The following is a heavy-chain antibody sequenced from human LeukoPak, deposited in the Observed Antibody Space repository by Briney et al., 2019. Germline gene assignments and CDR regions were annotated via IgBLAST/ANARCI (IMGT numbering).Heavy chain of an antibody. CDR2: INHSGST. D-gene: IGHD6-6*01. CDR1: GGSFSGYY. V-gene: IGHV4-34*01. CDR3: AREDISIAARTFDY. Sequence: WETLSLTCAVYGGSFSGYYWSWIRQPPGKGLEWIGEINHSGSTNYNPSLKSRVTISVDTSKNLFSLKLSSVTAADTAVYYCAREDISIAARTFDYWGQGTLVTVSS. J-gene: IGHJ4*02.